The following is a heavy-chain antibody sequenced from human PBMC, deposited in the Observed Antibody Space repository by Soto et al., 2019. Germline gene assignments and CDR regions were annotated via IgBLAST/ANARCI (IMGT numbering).Heavy chain of an antibody. J-gene: IGHJ4*02. CDR1: GGTFSSYA. CDR3: ATRLMESPYYDFWSGMYYFDY. CDR2: IIPIFGTA. Sequence: QVQLVQSGAEVKKPGSSVKVSCKASGGTFSSYAISWVRQAPGQGLEWMGGIIPIFGTANYAQKFQGRVTITADESTSTAYMELSSLRSEDTAVYYCATRLMESPYYDFWSGMYYFDYGGQGTLVTVSS. V-gene: IGHV1-69*01. D-gene: IGHD3-3*01.